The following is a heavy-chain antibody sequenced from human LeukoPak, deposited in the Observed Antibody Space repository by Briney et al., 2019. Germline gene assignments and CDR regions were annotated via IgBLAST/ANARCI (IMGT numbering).Heavy chain of an antibody. Sequence: PGGSLRLSCATSGFTSHSYAMSWVRQAPGKGLEWGSAINGGGDVTYYADSVQGRFFFSRDNAKNTLYLQLNSLRAEDTAVYYCARNYYDSSGYSPFFDYWGQGTLVTVSS. CDR1: GFTSHSYA. J-gene: IGHJ4*02. V-gene: IGHV3-23*01. CDR3: ARNYYDSSGYSPFFDY. CDR2: INGGGDVT. D-gene: IGHD3-22*01.